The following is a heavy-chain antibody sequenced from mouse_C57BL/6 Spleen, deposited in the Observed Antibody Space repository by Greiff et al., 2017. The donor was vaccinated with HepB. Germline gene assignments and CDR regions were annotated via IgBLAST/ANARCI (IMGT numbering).Heavy chain of an antibody. CDR3: ARKTGSYYAMDY. J-gene: IGHJ4*01. D-gene: IGHD4-1*01. CDR2: IWSGGST. CDR1: GFSLTSYG. Sequence: VKVIESGPGLVQPSQSLSITCTVSGFSLTSYGVHWVRQSPGKGLEWLGVIWSGGSTDYNAAFISRLSISKDNSKSQVFFKMNSLQADDTAIYYCARKTGSYYAMDYWGQGTSVTVSS. V-gene: IGHV2-2*01.